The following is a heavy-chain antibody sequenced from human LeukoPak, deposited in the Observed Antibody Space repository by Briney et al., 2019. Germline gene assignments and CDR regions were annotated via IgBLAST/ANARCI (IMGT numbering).Heavy chain of an antibody. CDR1: GYTFTSYY. V-gene: IGHV1-46*01. J-gene: IGHJ4*02. CDR3: ASYSGYDLYYFDY. D-gene: IGHD5-12*01. CDR2: INPSGGST. Sequence: PSVKVSCKASGYTFTSYYMHWVRQAPGQGLEWMGIINPSGGSTSYAQKFQVRVTMTRDTSTSTVYMELSSLRSEDTAVYYCASYSGYDLYYFDYWGQGTLVTVSS.